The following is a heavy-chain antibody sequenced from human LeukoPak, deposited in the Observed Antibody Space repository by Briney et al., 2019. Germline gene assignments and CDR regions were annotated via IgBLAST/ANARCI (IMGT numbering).Heavy chain of an antibody. Sequence: SVKVSCKASGGTFSSYAISWVRQAPGQGLEWMGGIIPIFGTANYAQKFQGRVTITADESTSTAYMELSSLRSEDTAVYYCARDYRNSSSPNPSRGWFDPWGQGTLVTVSS. V-gene: IGHV1-69*13. CDR2: IIPIFGTA. CDR1: GGTFSSYA. D-gene: IGHD6-13*01. J-gene: IGHJ5*02. CDR3: ARDYRNSSSPNPSRGWFDP.